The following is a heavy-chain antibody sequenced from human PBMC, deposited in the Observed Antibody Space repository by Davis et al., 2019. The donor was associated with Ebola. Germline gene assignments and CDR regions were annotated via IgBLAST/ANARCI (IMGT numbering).Heavy chain of an antibody. CDR3: AGCEENPDTTMVACFDY. Sequence: ASVKVSCKASGYTFTSYAMNWVRQAPGQGLEWMGWINTNTGNPTYAQGFTGRFVFSLDTSVSTAYLQISSLKAEDTAVYYCAGCEENPDTTMVACFDYWGQGTLVSVSS. V-gene: IGHV7-4-1*02. D-gene: IGHD5-18*01. CDR1: GYTFTSYA. CDR2: INTNTGNP. J-gene: IGHJ4*02.